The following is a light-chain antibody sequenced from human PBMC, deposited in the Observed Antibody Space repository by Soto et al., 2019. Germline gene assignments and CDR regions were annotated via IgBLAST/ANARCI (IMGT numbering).Light chain of an antibody. CDR3: QQYSTYPLT. Sequence: DVQMSQSPSTLSASVGDRVTLTCRASQSISDWLAWYQQKPGKVPKVLIYKASTLQSGVPSRFSGSGSGTEFTLTISSLQPDDFASYYCQQYSTYPLTLGGGTKVDIK. CDR1: QSISDW. J-gene: IGKJ4*01. CDR2: KAS. V-gene: IGKV1-5*03.